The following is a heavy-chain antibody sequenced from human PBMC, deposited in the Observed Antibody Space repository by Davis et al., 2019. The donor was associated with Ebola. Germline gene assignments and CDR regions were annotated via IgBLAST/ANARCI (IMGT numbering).Heavy chain of an antibody. CDR1: GYSFTSYW. CDR3: ARLDGSYYYYYHGMDV. J-gene: IGHJ6*02. D-gene: IGHD1-26*01. V-gene: IGHV5-51*01. Sequence: GESLKISCKGSGYSFTSYWIGWVRQMPGKGLEWMGNIYPGDSDTRYSPSFPGQVTISADKSISTADLQWSSLKATDTAMYYCARLDGSYYYYYHGMDVWGQGTTVTVSS. CDR2: IYPGDSDT.